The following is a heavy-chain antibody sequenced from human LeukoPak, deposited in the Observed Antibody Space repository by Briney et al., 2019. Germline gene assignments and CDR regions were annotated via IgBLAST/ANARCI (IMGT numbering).Heavy chain of an antibody. CDR1: GYTFTRYY. CDR2: INPNSGGT. V-gene: IGHV1-2*01. D-gene: IGHD1-26*01. J-gene: IGHJ4*02. CDR3: ARDLVVGATRAFDY. Sequence: SVKVSYKASGYTFTRYYMHWVRQAPRQGREWMGWINPNSGGTNYAHKFQGRITITRYTPISTTYMELSRLRSDDTVVYYCARDLVVGATRAFDYWGQGTLVTVSS.